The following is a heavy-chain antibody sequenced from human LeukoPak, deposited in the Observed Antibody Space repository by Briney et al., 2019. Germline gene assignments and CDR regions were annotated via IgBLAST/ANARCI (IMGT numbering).Heavy chain of an antibody. CDR3: ATEYDSSGSDAFDI. D-gene: IGHD3-22*01. CDR2: MNPNSGNT. V-gene: IGHV1-8*03. J-gene: IGHJ3*02. CDR1: GYTFTSYD. Sequence: GASVKVSCKASGYTFTSYDINWVRQATGQGLEWMGWMNPNSGNTGYAQKFQGRVTITRNTSISTAYMELSSLRSEDTAVYYCATEYDSSGSDAFDIWGQGTMVTVSS.